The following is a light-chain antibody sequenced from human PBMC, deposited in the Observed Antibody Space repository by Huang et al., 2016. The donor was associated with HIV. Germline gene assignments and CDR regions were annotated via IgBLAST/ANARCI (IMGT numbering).Light chain of an antibody. CDR3: MQALQTPYT. Sequence: DIVMTQSPLSLPVTPGEAASISCRSNQSLLHSSESNYLEWYMQKPGQSPQLLIYLGSNRASGVPDRFSGSGSGSNFTLKITRVEAEDVGVYYCMQALQTPYTFGQGTKLEI. CDR2: LGS. J-gene: IGKJ2*01. CDR1: QSLLHSSESNY. V-gene: IGKV2-28*01.